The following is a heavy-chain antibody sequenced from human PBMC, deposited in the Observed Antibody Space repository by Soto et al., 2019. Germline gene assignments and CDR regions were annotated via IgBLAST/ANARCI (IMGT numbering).Heavy chain of an antibody. J-gene: IGHJ4*02. D-gene: IGHD5-12*01. CDR1: GGSVSSGSYY. CDR3: AREDGYSGTYY. V-gene: IGHV4-61*01. Sequence: QVQLQESGPGLVKPSETLSLTCTVSGGSVSSGSYYWSWIRQPPGKGLEWIGYIYSSGSTNNNPSLKRRVTISVDTSKNQFSLKLPSVTAADTAVYYCAREDGYSGTYYWGPGTLVTVSS. CDR2: IYSSGST.